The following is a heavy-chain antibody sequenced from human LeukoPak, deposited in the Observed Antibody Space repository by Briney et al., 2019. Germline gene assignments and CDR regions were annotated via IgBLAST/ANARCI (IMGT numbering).Heavy chain of an antibody. D-gene: IGHD3-10*01. CDR3: ARGKYYYCSGSYIDAFDI. CDR2: ISSSSSDT. Sequence: GGSLRLSCAASGFTFSDYYMSWIRQAPGKGLEWLAYISSSSSDTNYADSVKGRFTISRDNAKNSLFLQMNSLRGEDTAVYYCARGKYYYCSGSYIDAFDIWGQGTMVTVSS. V-gene: IGHV3-11*05. J-gene: IGHJ3*02. CDR1: GFTFSDYY.